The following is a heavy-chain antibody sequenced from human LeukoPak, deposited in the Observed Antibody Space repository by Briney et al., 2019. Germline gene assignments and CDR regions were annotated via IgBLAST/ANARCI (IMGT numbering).Heavy chain of an antibody. CDR2: INPNSGGT. CDR3: ARDWVLDAFDI. D-gene: IGHD1-1*01. Sequence: ASVKVSCKASGYTFTGYYMHWVRQAPGQGLEWMGWINPNSGGTNYAQKFQGWVTMARDTSISTAYMELSRLRSDDTAVYYCARDWVLDAFDIWGQGTMVTVSS. J-gene: IGHJ3*02. V-gene: IGHV1-2*04. CDR1: GYTFTGYY.